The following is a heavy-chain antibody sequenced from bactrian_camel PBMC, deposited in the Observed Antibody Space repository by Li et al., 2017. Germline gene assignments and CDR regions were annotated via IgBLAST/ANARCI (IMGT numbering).Heavy chain of an antibody. Sequence: VQLVESGGGSVQAGGSLRLSCVASTSTFSSICVAWFRQAPGKEREGVAAVWRRSGTTYYADSVKGRFTISQDNAKNTVYLEMNSLKPEDTAMYYCALRSAAVGGMGGPADFPYWGQGTQVTVS. V-gene: IGHV3-3*01. D-gene: IGHD1*01. CDR1: TSTFSSIC. CDR3: ALRSAAVGGMGGPADFPY. CDR2: VWRRSGTT. J-gene: IGHJ6*01.